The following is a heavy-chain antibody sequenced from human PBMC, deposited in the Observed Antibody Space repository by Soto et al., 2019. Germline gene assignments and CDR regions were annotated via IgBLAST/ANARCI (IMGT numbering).Heavy chain of an antibody. CDR2: IYSGGAT. CDR1: GFTVTNKY. Sequence: EVQLVESGGNLIQPGGSLRLSCAASGFTVTNKYMTWVRQAPGKGLEWVSLIYSGGATSYADSVKGRFTISRDNSKDIRYLQVNSLRAEDTAVYYCAGVDYGDYGWYFDLWGRGTLVTVSS. CDR3: AGVDYGDYGWYFDL. V-gene: IGHV3-53*01. D-gene: IGHD4-17*01. J-gene: IGHJ2*01.